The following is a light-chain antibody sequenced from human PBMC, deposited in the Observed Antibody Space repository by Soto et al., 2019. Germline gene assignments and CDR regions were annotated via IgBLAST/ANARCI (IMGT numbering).Light chain of an antibody. CDR3: QQYDSYPLT. Sequence: DIQMTQSPSTLSASVGDRVTITCRASQSISSWLAWYQHKPGKAPKFLMYKASSLESGVPSRFSGSGSGTEFTLTINSLQPDDFATYYCQQYDSYPLTFGGGTKVEIK. J-gene: IGKJ4*01. V-gene: IGKV1-5*03. CDR1: QSISSW. CDR2: KAS.